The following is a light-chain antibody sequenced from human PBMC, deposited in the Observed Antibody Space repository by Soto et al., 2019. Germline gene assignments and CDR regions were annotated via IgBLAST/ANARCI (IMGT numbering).Light chain of an antibody. J-gene: IGKJ5*01. CDR1: EEIASY. CDR3: QQYSTYPIT. V-gene: IGKV1-8*01. Sequence: AIRMTQSPSSFSASTGDRVTITCRASEEIASYLAWYQQKPGEAPEVLIYSASTLQSGVPSRFSGSGSGTDFTLTISRLQSEDFATYYCQQYSTYPITFGQGTRLEIK. CDR2: SAS.